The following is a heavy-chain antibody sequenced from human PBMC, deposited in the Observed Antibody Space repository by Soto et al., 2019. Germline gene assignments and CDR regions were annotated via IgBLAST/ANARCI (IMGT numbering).Heavy chain of an antibody. CDR3: ARVDPPAKS. J-gene: IGHJ5*02. CDR2: ISPYNGNT. Sequence: ASVKVSCKASGYTFSNYGISWVRQAPGQGLDWMGWISPYNGNTNYAQKFQGRVTMTTDTSTSTAYMELNSLRAEDTAVYYCARVDPPAKSWGQGTRVTVSS. D-gene: IGHD2-2*01. CDR1: GYTFSNYG. V-gene: IGHV1-18*01.